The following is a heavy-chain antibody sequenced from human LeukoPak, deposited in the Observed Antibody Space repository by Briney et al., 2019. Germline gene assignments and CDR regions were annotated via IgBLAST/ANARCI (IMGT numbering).Heavy chain of an antibody. CDR2: ITSSGSII. CDR3: ARDYDSSGYSSSVQH. D-gene: IGHD3-22*01. CDR1: GFTFSDYY. Sequence: GGSLRLSCAASGFTFSDYYMSWIRQAPGKGLEWVSYITSSGSIIYYADSVKGRFTISRDNAKYSLYLQMNSLRAEDTAVYYCARDYDSSGYSSSVQHWGQGTLVTVSS. J-gene: IGHJ1*01. V-gene: IGHV3-11*01.